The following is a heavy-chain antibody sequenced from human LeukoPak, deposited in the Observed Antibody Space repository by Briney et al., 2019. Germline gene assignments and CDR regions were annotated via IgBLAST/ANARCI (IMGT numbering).Heavy chain of an antibody. CDR2: INHSGST. D-gene: IGHD2-8*02. CDR1: GGSISSSSYY. V-gene: IGHV4-39*07. Sequence: SETLSLTCTVSGGSISSSSYYWGWIRQPPGKGLEWIGEINHSGSTNYNPSLKSRVTISVDTSKNQFSLKLSSVTAADTAVYYCARVSWSRALDYWGQGTLVTVSS. J-gene: IGHJ4*02. CDR3: ARVSWSRALDY.